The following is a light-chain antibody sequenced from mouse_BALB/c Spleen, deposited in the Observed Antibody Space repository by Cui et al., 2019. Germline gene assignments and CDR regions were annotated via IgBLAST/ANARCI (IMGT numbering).Light chain of an antibody. Sequence: DIVMTESHKFMSTSVVDSVSITCKASQDVGTAVAWYQQKPGQSPKLLIYWASTRHTGAPDRFTGSGSGTDFTLTISNVQSEDLADYFCQHYSSYPLTFGAGTKLELK. CDR2: WAS. V-gene: IGKV6-23*01. CDR3: QHYSSYPLT. J-gene: IGKJ5*01. CDR1: QDVGTA.